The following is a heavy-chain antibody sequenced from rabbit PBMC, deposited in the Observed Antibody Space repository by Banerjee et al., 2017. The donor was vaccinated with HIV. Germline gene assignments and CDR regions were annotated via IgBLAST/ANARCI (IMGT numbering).Heavy chain of an antibody. CDR2: IDTGRNGRT. Sequence: QSLEESGGDLVKPGASLTLTCTASGFTLSSYWMCWVRQAPGKGLEWIACIDTGRNGRTDYATWAKGRFTISKTSSTTVTLQMTSLTAADTATYFCARVNADNVDWIYYFNLWGPGTLVTVS. J-gene: IGHJ4*01. CDR3: ARVNADNVDWIYYFNL. D-gene: IGHD2-1*01. V-gene: IGHV1S40*01. CDR1: GFTLSSYW.